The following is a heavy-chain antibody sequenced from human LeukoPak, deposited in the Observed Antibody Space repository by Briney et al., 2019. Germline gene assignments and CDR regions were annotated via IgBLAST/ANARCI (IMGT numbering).Heavy chain of an antibody. CDR1: GFTFSSYA. D-gene: IGHD2-21*01. J-gene: IGHJ6*02. CDR3: AKGLGGATRAMDV. CDR2: ISYDGSNK. Sequence: GGSLRLSCAASGFTFSSYATHWVRQAPGKGLEWVAVISYDGSNKYYADSVKGRFTISRDNSKNTLYLQMNSLRAEDTAVYYCAKGLGGATRAMDVWGQGTTVTVSS. V-gene: IGHV3-30-3*01.